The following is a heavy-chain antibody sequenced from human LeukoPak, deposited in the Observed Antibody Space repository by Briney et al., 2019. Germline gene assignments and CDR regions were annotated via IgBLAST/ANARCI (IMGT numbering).Heavy chain of an antibody. Sequence: PGGSLRRSCAASGFTFSSYAMHWVRQAPGKGLEYVSAISSNGGSTYYANSVKGRFTISRDNSKNTLYLQMGSLRAEDMAVYYCARDRTMVRGVIGYMDVWGKGATVTVSS. D-gene: IGHD3-10*01. J-gene: IGHJ6*03. CDR2: ISSNGGST. CDR3: ARDRTMVRGVIGYMDV. CDR1: GFTFSSYA. V-gene: IGHV3-64*01.